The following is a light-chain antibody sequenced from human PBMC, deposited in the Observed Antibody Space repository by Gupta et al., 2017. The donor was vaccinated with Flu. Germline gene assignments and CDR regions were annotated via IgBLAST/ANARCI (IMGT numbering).Light chain of an antibody. CDR2: RNN. CDR1: SSIIGSNF. J-gene: IGLJ2*01. Sequence: VTTPGSGISSIIGSNFVCCYHHFPQTSPNLLIYRNNPRPSAVPARFSGSKSDTSASLSSSGLRAVDVADYYCASMYDSPNCVVFGGGTKLTVL. V-gene: IGLV1-47*01. CDR3: ASMYDSPNCVV.